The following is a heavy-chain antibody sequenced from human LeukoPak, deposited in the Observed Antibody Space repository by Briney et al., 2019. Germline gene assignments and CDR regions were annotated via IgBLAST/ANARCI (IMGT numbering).Heavy chain of an antibody. Sequence: PGGSLRLSCAASGFTFSSYWMHWVRQAPGKGLVWVSRINSDGSSTSYADSVKGRFTISRDNAKNTLYLQMNSLRAEDTAVYYCARVSYYGSGRSRFYGMDVWGQGTTVTVSS. D-gene: IGHD3-10*01. CDR1: GFTFSSYW. CDR2: INSDGSST. CDR3: ARVSYYGSGRSRFYGMDV. V-gene: IGHV3-74*01. J-gene: IGHJ6*02.